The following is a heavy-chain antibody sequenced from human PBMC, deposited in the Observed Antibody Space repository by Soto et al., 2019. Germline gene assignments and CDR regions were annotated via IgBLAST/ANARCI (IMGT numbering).Heavy chain of an antibody. Sequence: GSLRLSCAASGFTFSSYAMSWVRQAPGKGLEWVSAISGSRSTYYADSVKGRFTISRDNSKNTLYLQMNSLRAEDTAVYYCAKDGQYYSDRSGYGFDYWGQGT. J-gene: IGHJ4*02. CDR2: ISGSRST. CDR3: AKDGQYYSDRSGYGFDY. CDR1: GFTFSSYA. D-gene: IGHD3-22*01. V-gene: IGHV3-23*01.